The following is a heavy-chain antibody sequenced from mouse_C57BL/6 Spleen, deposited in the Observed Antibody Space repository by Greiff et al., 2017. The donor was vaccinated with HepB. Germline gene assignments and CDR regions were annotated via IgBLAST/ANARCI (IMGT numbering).Heavy chain of an antibody. CDR1: GFTFTDYY. Sequence: EVKVVESGGGLVQPGGSLSLSCAASGFTFTDYYMSWVRQPPGKALEWLGFIRNKANGYTTEYSASVKDRFTISRDNSQIILYLQMNALRAEDSATYYCTRYPGRSYYYAMDYWGQGTSVTVSS. CDR3: TRYPGRSYYYAMDY. CDR2: IRNKANGYTT. D-gene: IGHD3-3*01. J-gene: IGHJ4*01. V-gene: IGHV7-3*01.